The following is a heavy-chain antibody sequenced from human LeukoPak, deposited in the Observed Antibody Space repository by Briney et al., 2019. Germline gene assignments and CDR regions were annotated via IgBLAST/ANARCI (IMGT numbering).Heavy chain of an antibody. V-gene: IGHV4-34*01. J-gene: IGHJ4*02. CDR3: ARRRRGWHLDY. D-gene: IGHD6-19*01. CDR2: INHSGST. Sequence: SETLSLTCVVYGGSFSGYYWSWIRQPPGKGLEWIGEINHSGSTNYNPSLKSRVTISVDTSKNQFSLKLSSVTAADTAVYYCARRRRGWHLDYWGQGTLVTVSS. CDR1: GGSFSGYY.